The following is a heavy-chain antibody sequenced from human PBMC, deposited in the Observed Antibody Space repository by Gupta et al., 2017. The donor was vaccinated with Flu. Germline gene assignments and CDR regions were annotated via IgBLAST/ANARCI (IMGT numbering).Heavy chain of an antibody. CDR3: ARDEGGRYLLF. V-gene: IGHV3-23*01. CDR2: IGVRSGDT. Sequence: CAVSGFTFSSYAMSWVRQAPGKGLGWVSAIGVRSGDTYYADSAKGRFTISRDNYKNMGYLQVNSLTADDTAIDYCARDEGGRYLLFWGPGRLV. J-gene: IGHJ4*02. CDR1: GFTFSSYA. D-gene: IGHD1-26*01.